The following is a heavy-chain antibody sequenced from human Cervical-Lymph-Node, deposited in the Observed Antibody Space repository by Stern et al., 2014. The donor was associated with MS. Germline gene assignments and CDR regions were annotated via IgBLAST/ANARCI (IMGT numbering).Heavy chain of an antibody. CDR2: LYYSGST. V-gene: IGHV4-30-4*01. CDR3: ASANCSSTSCPNWFDP. D-gene: IGHD2-2*01. J-gene: IGHJ5*02. CDR1: GGPISSGDYY. Sequence: HVQLQESGPGLVKPSQTLSLTCTVSGGPISSGDYYWSWLRQPPGNGLVWIGYLYYSGSTYYNPSHKSRFTISVDTSKNQFSLKLSSVTAADTAVYYCASANCSSTSCPNWFDPWGQGTLVTVSS.